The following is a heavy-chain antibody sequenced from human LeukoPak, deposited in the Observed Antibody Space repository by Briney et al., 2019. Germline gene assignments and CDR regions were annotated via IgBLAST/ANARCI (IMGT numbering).Heavy chain of an antibody. Sequence: SVKVSCKTSGGTFSIYAFSWMRQAPGQGLEWVGRIIPIYNPVDYTQRFQGRVTITADGSTNTAYFELSSLRYDATAVSYCARAPLGCGGDCHFDYWGQGTLVTVPS. V-gene: IGHV1-69*13. J-gene: IGHJ4*02. CDR1: GGTFSIYA. D-gene: IGHD2-21*02. CDR3: ARAPLGCGGDCHFDY. CDR2: IIPIYNPV.